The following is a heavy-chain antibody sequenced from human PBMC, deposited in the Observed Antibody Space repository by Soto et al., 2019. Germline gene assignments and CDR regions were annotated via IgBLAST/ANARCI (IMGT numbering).Heavy chain of an antibody. D-gene: IGHD3-10*01. Sequence: SETLSLTCTVSGGSISSGGYYWSWIRQHPGKGLEWIGYIYYSGSTYYNPSLKSRVTISVDTSKNQFSLKLSSVTAADTAVYYCARVIRVRGVPSFGKSLNWFDPWGQGTLVTVSS. CDR2: IYYSGST. J-gene: IGHJ5*02. CDR1: GGSISSGGYY. CDR3: ARVIRVRGVPSFGKSLNWFDP. V-gene: IGHV4-31*03.